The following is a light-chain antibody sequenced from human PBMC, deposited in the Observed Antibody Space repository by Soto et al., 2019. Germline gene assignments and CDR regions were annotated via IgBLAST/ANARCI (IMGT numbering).Light chain of an antibody. CDR2: EVS. CDR3: SSYAGSRNQGV. CDR1: SSDVGGYNY. J-gene: IGLJ1*01. V-gene: IGLV2-8*01. Sequence: QSVLTQPPSASGSPGQSVTISCTGTSSDVGGYNYVSWYQQHPGKAPKLIVYEVSKRPSGVPDRFSGSKSGNTASLTVSGLQAEDEADYYYSSYAGSRNQGVFGTGTKVTVL.